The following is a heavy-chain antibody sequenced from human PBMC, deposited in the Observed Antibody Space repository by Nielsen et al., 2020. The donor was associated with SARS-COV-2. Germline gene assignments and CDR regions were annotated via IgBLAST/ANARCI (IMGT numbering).Heavy chain of an antibody. J-gene: IGHJ4*02. D-gene: IGHD3-3*01. Sequence: RQAPGKGLEWIGYIYYSGSTYYNPSLKSRVTISVDTSKNQFSLKLSSVTAADTAVYYCARAADFGVVITPFDYWGQGTLVTVSS. CDR3: ARAADFGVVITPFDY. CDR2: IYYSGST. V-gene: IGHV4-31*02.